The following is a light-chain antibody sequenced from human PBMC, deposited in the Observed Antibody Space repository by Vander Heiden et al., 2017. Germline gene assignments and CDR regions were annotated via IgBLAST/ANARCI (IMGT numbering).Light chain of an antibody. J-gene: IGLJ1*01. CDR2: EVN. CDR1: STDVANYNL. CDR3: CSYAGSTTYV. V-gene: IGLV2-23*02. Sequence: QSALTQPASGSGSPGQSITISCTGTSTDVANYNLVSWYQQHPGKAPKFMIYEVNKRPSGVSNRFSGSKSDNTASLTISGLQAEDEGDYYCCSYAGSTTYVFGTGTKVSVL.